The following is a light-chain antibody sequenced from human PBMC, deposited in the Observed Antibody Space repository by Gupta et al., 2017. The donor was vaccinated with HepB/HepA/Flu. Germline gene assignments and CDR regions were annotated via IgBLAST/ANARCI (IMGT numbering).Light chain of an antibody. Sequence: DIQMTPSPSTLSASVGDRVTITCRASQSISNWLAWYQQKAGKAPKLLIYQASRLESGGPSRFSGSGSWTEFTLTSSSPQPDDFATYYGQQDNSQGTFGQGTKVEIK. CDR2: QAS. J-gene: IGKJ1*01. V-gene: IGKV1-5*03. CDR3: QQDNSQGT. CDR1: QSISNW.